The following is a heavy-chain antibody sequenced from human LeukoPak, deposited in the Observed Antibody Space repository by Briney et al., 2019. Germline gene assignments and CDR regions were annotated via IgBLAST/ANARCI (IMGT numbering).Heavy chain of an antibody. J-gene: IGHJ5*02. Sequence: SETLSLTCSVSGGSISSGGYYWSWIRQHPGQGLEWIGYIYYSGSTNYNPALKSRVTISADTSKNQLSLNLRSVTAADTAVYYCARSISNYLFDPWGQGTLVTVSS. V-gene: IGHV4-31*03. CDR2: IYYSGST. CDR3: ARSISNYLFDP. D-gene: IGHD4-11*01. CDR1: GGSISSGGYY.